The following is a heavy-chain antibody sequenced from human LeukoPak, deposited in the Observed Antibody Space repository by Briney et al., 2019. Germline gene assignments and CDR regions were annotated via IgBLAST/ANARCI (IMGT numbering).Heavy chain of an antibody. V-gene: IGHV3-23*01. Sequence: GGSLRLSCAASGFTFSKYAMTWVRQAPGKGLQWVSAISGGGDTTHYADSVKGRFTISRDNSKNMLYLQMDSLRAEDTAVYYCATQLSAGGPTWNYMDVWGKGTTVTVSS. D-gene: IGHD1-1*01. CDR2: ISGGGDTT. CDR3: ATQLSAGGPTWNYMDV. CDR1: GFTFSKYA. J-gene: IGHJ6*03.